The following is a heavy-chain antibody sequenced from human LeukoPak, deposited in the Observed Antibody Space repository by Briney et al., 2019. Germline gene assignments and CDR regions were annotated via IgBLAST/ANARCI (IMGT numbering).Heavy chain of an antibody. V-gene: IGHV3-7*01. J-gene: IGHJ4*02. CDR2: IKEDGSEK. CDR3: TREDHSNYNY. D-gene: IGHD4-11*01. Sequence: GGSLRLSCAASGFIFTDYWMYWVRQAPGRGLAWVANIKEDGSEKNYVDSVKGRFTISRDNAKNSLYLQMNSLRAEDTAVYYCTREDHSNYNYWGQGTLVTVSS. CDR1: GFIFTDYW.